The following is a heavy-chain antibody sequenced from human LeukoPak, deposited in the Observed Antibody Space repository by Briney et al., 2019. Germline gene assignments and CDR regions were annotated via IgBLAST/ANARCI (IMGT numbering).Heavy chain of an antibody. CDR3: AKYNSGWSQRYYFDY. CDR2: IRGGGDIT. J-gene: IGHJ4*02. Sequence: GGSLRLSCAASGFIFSSYAMGWVRQAPGKGLEWVSVIRGGGDITDYADPVKGRFTISRDNSKNTLYLEMNSLRAEDTAVYYCAKYNSGWSQRYYFDYWGQGTLVTVSS. D-gene: IGHD6-19*01. V-gene: IGHV3-23*01. CDR1: GFIFSSYA.